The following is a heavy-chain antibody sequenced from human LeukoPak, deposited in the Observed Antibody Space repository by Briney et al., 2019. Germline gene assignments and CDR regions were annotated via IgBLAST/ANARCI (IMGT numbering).Heavy chain of an antibody. V-gene: IGHV3-23*01. CDR1: GFTFSSYA. J-gene: IGHJ4*02. CDR3: AKDILVVAATLFDY. CDR2: ISGSGGST. Sequence: GGSLRLSCAASGFTFSSYAMSWVRQAPGKWLEWVSGISGSGGSTYYADSVKGRFTISRDNSKNTLYLQMNSLRAEDTAVYYCAKDILVVAATLFDYWGQGTLVTVSS. D-gene: IGHD2-15*01.